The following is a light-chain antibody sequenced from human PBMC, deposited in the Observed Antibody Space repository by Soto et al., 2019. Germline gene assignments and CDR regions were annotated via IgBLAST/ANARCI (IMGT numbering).Light chain of an antibody. Sequence: DIVMTQSPDSLAVSLGERATINCKSSQSVLYRSNKKNYLAWYQHKPGQPPKLLIYWASTRESGVPERFSGSGSGTDFTLTISSLQAADVAVYYCQQYYSTPNTFGQGTKLEIK. CDR1: QSVLYRSNKKNY. CDR2: WAS. V-gene: IGKV4-1*01. J-gene: IGKJ2*01. CDR3: QQYYSTPNT.